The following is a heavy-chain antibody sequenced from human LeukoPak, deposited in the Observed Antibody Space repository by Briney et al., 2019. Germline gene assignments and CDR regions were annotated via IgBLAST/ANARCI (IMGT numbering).Heavy chain of an antibody. CDR1: GFTVSSSF. Sequence: GGSLRLSCAASGFTVSSSFMSWVRQALGKGLEWVSIIYSGGSAYYADSVKGRFTISRDNSKNTLYLQMNSLRAEDTAVYYCTRVYGSGSYYSHCWGQGTLVTVSS. V-gene: IGHV3-53*01. D-gene: IGHD3-10*01. J-gene: IGHJ4*02. CDR2: IYSGGSA. CDR3: TRVYGSGSYYSHC.